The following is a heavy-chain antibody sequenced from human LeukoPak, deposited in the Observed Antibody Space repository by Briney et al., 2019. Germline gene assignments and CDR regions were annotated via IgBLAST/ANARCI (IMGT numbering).Heavy chain of an antibody. CDR2: IYTSAST. D-gene: IGHD6-19*01. J-gene: IGHJ4*02. Sequence: QSLSPTCTLAGASITSNCTGWIRHPAEKGREWIGRIYTSASTEYNPSIKSRVTTAVDTSKNQFSLKLSSVTAADTAVYYCARGGPSGTSGCFTRGPFDYWGQGTLVTVSS. V-gene: IGHV4-4*07. CDR3: ARGGPSGTSGCFTRGPFDY. CDR1: GASITSNC.